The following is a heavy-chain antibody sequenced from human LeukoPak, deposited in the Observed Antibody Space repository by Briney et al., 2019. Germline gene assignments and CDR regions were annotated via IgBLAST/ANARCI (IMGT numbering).Heavy chain of an antibody. Sequence: SETLSLTCTVSGGSISSYYWSWIRQPPGKGLEWIGYIHTSGSTNYNPSLKSRVIMSVETSQNQFSLKVRSVTAADTAVYYCARDRLGATGHWRIDVWGRGTLVTVSS. D-gene: IGHD1-26*01. CDR2: IHTSGST. CDR1: GGSISSYY. J-gene: IGHJ2*01. CDR3: ARDRLGATGHWRIDV. V-gene: IGHV4-59*01.